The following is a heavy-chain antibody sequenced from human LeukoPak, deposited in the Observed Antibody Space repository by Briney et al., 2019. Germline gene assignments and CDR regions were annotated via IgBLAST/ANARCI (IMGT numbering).Heavy chain of an antibody. CDR3: ARGLAGAAAGTDY. CDR1: GYTFTSYG. CDR2: ISAYNGNT. J-gene: IGHJ4*02. D-gene: IGHD6-13*01. Sequence: ASVKVSCKASGYTFTSYGISWVRQAPGQGLEWMGWISAYNGNTNYAQKLQGRVTMTRDTSTSTVYMELSSLRSEDTAVYYCARGLAGAAAGTDYWGQGTLVTVSS. V-gene: IGHV1-18*01.